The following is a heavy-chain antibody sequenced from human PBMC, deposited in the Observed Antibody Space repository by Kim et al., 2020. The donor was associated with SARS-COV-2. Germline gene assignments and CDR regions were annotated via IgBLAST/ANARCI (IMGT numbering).Heavy chain of an antibody. CDR3: AKEGNRGVITFVGYFDY. V-gene: IGHV3-23*01. J-gene: IGHJ4*03. Sequence: GGSLRLSCAASGFTLSSYAMSWVRQAQGNRLEWVSAIRVSVGSTYYADSVKGRFTISIDNSKNTLDRQMNSLRAEDTAVYYCAKEGNRGVITFVGYFDY. CDR1: GFTLSSYA. CDR2: IRVSVGST. D-gene: IGHD3-10*01.